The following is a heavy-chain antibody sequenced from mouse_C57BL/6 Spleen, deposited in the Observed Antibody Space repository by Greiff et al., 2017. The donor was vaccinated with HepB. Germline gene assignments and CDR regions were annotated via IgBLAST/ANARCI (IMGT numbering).Heavy chain of an antibody. CDR1: GYSITSGYY. CDR3: AIIYYDYDGYFDY. CDR2: ISYDGSN. Sequence: EVKLMESGPGLVKPSQSLSLTCSVTGYSITSGYYWNWIRQFPGNKLEWMGYISYDGSNNYNPSLINRISITRDTSKNQFFLKLNSVTTEDTATYYCAIIYYDYDGYFDYWGQGTTLTVSS. D-gene: IGHD2-4*01. J-gene: IGHJ2*01. V-gene: IGHV3-6*01.